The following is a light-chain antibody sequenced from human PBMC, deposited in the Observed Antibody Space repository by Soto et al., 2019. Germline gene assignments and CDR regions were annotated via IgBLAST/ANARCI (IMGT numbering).Light chain of an antibody. V-gene: IGLV1-47*01. CDR1: RSNIVKNY. J-gene: IGLJ3*02. CDR2: RNS. CDR3: VAWDDILSGRV. Sequence: QSALTQPPSASGTPGQRVTISCSGSRSNIVKNYVYWYQQVPGTAPKVLIYRNSERPSGVPDRLSGSKSGTSASLAINGLRSEDEAEYYCVAWDDILSGRVFGGGTKLTVL.